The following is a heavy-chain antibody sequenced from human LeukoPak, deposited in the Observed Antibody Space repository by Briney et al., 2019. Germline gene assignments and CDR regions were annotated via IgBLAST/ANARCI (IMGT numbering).Heavy chain of an antibody. CDR3: ARDREGLYGMDV. J-gene: IGHJ6*02. CDR1: GFTVSSNY. D-gene: IGHD1-26*01. CDR2: IYSGGST. V-gene: IGHV3-53*01. Sequence: GGSLRLSCAASGFTVSSNYMSWVRQAPGKGLEWVSVIYSGGSTYCADSVKGRFTISRDNSKNTLYLQMNSLRAEDTAVYYCARDREGLYGMDVWGQGTTVTVSS.